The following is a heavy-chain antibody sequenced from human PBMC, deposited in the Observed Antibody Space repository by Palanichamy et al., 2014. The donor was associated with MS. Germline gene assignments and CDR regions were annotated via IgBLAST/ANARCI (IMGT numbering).Heavy chain of an antibody. CDR2: VDPEDGEK. J-gene: IGHJ4*02. D-gene: IGHD6-19*01. CDR1: RYTFTDYY. V-gene: IGHV1-69-2*01. CDR3: AIRPRIVVADRYFDY. Sequence: EVQLIQSGAEVKMPGATVKISCKVSRYTFTDYYIYWVQQAPGRGLEWMGLVDPEDGEKIYAEKFQGRVTITADTSTDTAYMELSSLRSEDTAAYYCAIRPRIVVADRYFDYWGQGTLVTVSS.